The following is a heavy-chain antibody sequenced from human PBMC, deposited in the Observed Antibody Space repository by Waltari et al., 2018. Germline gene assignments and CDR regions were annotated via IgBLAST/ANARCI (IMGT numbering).Heavy chain of an antibody. V-gene: IGHV4-59*11. D-gene: IGHD4-4*01. CDR1: GGSISSHY. J-gene: IGHJ3*02. CDR3: TTDYTHSGAFDI. CDR2: IYYSGST. Sequence: QVQLQESGPGLVKPSETLSLTCTVSGGSISSHYWSWIRQPPGKGLEWIGYIYYSGSTHYNPSLKSRVTISVDTSKNQFSLKLSSVTAADTAVYYCTTDYTHSGAFDIWGQGTMVTVSS.